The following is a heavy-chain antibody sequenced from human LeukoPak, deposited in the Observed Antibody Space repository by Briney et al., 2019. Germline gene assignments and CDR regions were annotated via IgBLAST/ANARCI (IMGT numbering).Heavy chain of an antibody. CDR1: GFTFSSYS. CDR3: ARDRPSGGPGDLY. Sequence: GGSLRLSCAASGFTFSSYSMNWVRQAPGKGLEWVSYISSSSSTIYYADSVKGRFTISRDNAKNSLYLQMNSLRAQDTAAYYCARDRPSGGPGDLYWGRGTLVTVSS. CDR2: ISSSSSTI. J-gene: IGHJ4*02. D-gene: IGHD2-21*01. V-gene: IGHV3-48*04.